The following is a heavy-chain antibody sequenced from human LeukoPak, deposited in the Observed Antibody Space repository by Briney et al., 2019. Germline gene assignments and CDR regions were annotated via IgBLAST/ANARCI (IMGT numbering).Heavy chain of an antibody. CDR3: AGGRALPFPFDP. Sequence: SQTLSLTCTVSGGSISSGDYYWSWIRQPPGKGLEWIGYIYYSGSTNYNPSLKSRVTISVDTSKNQFSLKLSSVTAADTAVYYCAGGRALPFPFDPWGQGTLVTVSS. CDR2: IYYSGST. V-gene: IGHV4-30-4*01. J-gene: IGHJ5*02. CDR1: GGSISSGDYY.